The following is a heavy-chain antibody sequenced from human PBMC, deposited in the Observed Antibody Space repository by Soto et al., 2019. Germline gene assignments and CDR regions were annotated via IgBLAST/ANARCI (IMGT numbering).Heavy chain of an antibody. CDR2: IKQDGSEK. J-gene: IGHJ3*02. V-gene: IGHV3-7*01. CDR1: GITFSNYW. Sequence: EVHLVESGGGLVQPGGSLRLSCAASGITFSNYWMTWVRQAPGKGLEWVANIKQDGSEKYYVDSVKGRFIISRDNAKNSRYLQMNSLRAEDTAVYYCARDQDDSSDAFDIWGQGTMVTVSS. D-gene: IGHD3-3*01. CDR3: ARDQDDSSDAFDI.